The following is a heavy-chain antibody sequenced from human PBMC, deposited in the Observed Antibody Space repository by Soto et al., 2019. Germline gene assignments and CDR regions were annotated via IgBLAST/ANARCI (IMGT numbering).Heavy chain of an antibody. CDR1: GGSVSGYF. Sequence: PSETLSLTCAVYGGSVSGYFWSWIRQPPGKGLEWIGEINHSGTTSYSPSLDSRVTTSVDTSKNQFSLRLSSVTAADTAIYCARRYCSDSYCSYFDYWGRGTLVTVSS. J-gene: IGHJ4*02. V-gene: IGHV4-34*01. CDR2: INHSGTT. CDR3: ARRYCSDSYCSYFDY. D-gene: IGHD2-15*01.